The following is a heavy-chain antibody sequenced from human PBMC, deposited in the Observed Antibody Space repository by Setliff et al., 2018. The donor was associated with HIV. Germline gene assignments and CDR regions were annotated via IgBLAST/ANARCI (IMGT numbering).Heavy chain of an antibody. CDR2: IDHSGRS. CDR1: GGSFSDDY. Sequence: LSLTCAAYGGSFSDDYWSWIRQPPGRGMEWIGEIDHSGRSNYNPSLKSRVLMAIDASKSQISLNLTSISAADTAVYYCAKCSGRFGVVTWFDSWGHGMLVTVSS. D-gene: IGHD3-10*02. CDR3: AKCSGRFGVVTWFDS. J-gene: IGHJ5*01. V-gene: IGHV4-34*01.